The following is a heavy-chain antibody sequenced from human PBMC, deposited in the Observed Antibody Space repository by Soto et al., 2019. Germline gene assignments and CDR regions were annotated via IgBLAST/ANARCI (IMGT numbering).Heavy chain of an antibody. CDR1: GFTFSSYW. CDR2: IKQDGSEK. V-gene: IGHV3-7*01. Sequence: EVQLVESGGGLVQPGGSLRLSCAASGFTFSSYWMSWVRQAPGKWLEWVANIKQDGSEKYYVDSVKGRFTISRDNAKNSLYLQMNSLRAEDTAVYYCARAHYDFWSGYYTGLDYYYYYMDVWGKGTTVTVSS. J-gene: IGHJ6*03. D-gene: IGHD3-3*01. CDR3: ARAHYDFWSGYYTGLDYYYYYMDV.